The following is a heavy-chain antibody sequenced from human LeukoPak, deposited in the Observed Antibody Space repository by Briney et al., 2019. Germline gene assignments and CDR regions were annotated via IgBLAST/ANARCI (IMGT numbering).Heavy chain of an antibody. J-gene: IGHJ4*02. D-gene: IGHD4-11*01. CDR3: AKERGGYNNYPGSGYSDY. Sequence: AGGSLRLSCAASGFTFSSFAMTWVRQAPGKGLEWVSSISGSGGSTNIADSVKGRFTISRDNSKNTLYLEMNSLRAEDTAVYYCAKERGGYNNYPGSGYSDYWGQGTLVTVSS. CDR2: ISGSGGST. V-gene: IGHV3-23*01. CDR1: GFTFSSFA.